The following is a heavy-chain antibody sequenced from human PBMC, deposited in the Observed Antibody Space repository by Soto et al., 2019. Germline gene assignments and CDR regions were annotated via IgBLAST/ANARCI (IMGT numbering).Heavy chain of an antibody. V-gene: IGHV3-30*18. J-gene: IGHJ6*03. D-gene: IGHD3-10*01. CDR1: GFTFSSYC. CDR2: ISYDGSNK. CDR3: AKDGSGDYYYYMDV. Sequence: PGGSLRLSCAASGFTFSSYCMHWVRQAPGKGLEWVAVISYDGSNKYYADSVKGRFTISRDNSKNTLYLQMNSLRAEDTAVYYCAKDGSGDYYYYMDVWGKGTTVTVSS.